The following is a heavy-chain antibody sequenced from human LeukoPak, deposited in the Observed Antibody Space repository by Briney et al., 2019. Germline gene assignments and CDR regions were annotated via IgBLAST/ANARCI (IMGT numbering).Heavy chain of an antibody. CDR3: ATGYSDSSGWFNWFDP. CDR2: FDPEDGET. CDR1: GYTLTELS. Sequence: ASVKVSCKVSGYTLTELSMHWVRQAPGKGLEWMGGFDPEDGETIYAQKFQGRVTMTEDTSTDTAYMELSSLRSEDTAVYHCATGYSDSSGWFNWFDPWGQGTLVTVSS. D-gene: IGHD6-19*01. J-gene: IGHJ5*02. V-gene: IGHV1-24*01.